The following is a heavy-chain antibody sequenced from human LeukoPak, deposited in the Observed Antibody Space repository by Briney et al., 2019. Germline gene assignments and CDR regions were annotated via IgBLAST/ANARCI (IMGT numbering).Heavy chain of an antibody. CDR1: GFFFRDYA. CDR2: ISYDGSNH. V-gene: IGHV3-30*04. J-gene: IGHJ3*02. CDR3: TRDRVPGQYYSDSFDT. Sequence: GGSLRLSCAASGFFFRDYALHWVRQAPGQGLEWLAIISYDGSNHYYADSVKGRFTISRDNSKNTLFLQMNSLRPDDTAVYYCTRDRVPGQYYSDSFDTWGLGTMVTVSS. D-gene: IGHD3-10*01.